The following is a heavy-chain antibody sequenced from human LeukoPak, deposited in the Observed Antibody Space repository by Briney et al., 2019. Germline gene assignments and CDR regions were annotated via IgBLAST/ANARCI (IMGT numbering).Heavy chain of an antibody. CDR2: IYPGDSDT. CDR1: GYSFTSYW. CDR3: ATAYCGGDCYLDY. D-gene: IGHD2-21*02. J-gene: IGHJ4*02. Sequence: GESLKTSCKGSGYSFTSYWIGWVRQMPGKGLEWMGIIYPGDSDTRYSPSFQGQVTISADKSISTTYLQWSSLKASDTAMYYCATAYCGGDCYLDYWGQGTLVTVSS. V-gene: IGHV5-51*01.